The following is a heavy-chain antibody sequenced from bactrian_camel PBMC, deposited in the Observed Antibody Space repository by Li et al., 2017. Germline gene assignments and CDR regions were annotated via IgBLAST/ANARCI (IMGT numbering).Heavy chain of an antibody. V-gene: IGHV3S9*01. D-gene: IGHD3*01. CDR3: VTNADSYAVRCGLSQSAYTY. J-gene: IGHJ4*01. CDR1: VYTFRPYC. Sequence: HVQLVESGGGAVQAGGSLTLSCEASVYTFRPYCMGWFRQVPGMEREGVAIIDGDGFPTYGDSVKGRFTISKGNGKLTLSLQMDSLKPEDTATYYCVTNADSYAVRCGLSQSAYTYWGQGTQVTV. CDR2: IDGDGFP.